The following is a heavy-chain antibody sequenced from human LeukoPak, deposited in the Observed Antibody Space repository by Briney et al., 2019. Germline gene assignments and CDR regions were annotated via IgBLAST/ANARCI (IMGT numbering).Heavy chain of an antibody. V-gene: IGHV4-59*12. CDR2: IHYSGST. J-gene: IGHJ4*02. D-gene: IGHD4-23*01. CDR1: GGSISSYY. Sequence: KPSETLSLTCTVSGGSISSYYWSWIRQPPGKGLQWIGYIHYSGSTNYNPSLKSRVTISVDTSKNQFSLKLSSVTAADTAVYYCARDLLNEGNHLDYWGQGPLVTVSS. CDR3: ARDLLNEGNHLDY.